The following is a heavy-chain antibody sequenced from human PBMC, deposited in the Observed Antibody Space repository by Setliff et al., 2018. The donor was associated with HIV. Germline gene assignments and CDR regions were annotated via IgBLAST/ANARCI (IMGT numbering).Heavy chain of an antibody. V-gene: IGHV1-18*01. D-gene: IGHD2-21*02. CDR3: ARGQGCGGGCHYAFEM. CDR2: ISAYNGNT. J-gene: IGHJ3*02. Sequence: ASVKVSCKASGYTFTSYGISWVRQAPGQGLEWMGWISAYNGNTYYMPSLQSRVTISVDMSKNQFSLNLNSVTAADTAVYYCARGQGCGGGCHYAFEMWGQGTMVTVSS. CDR1: GYTFTSYG.